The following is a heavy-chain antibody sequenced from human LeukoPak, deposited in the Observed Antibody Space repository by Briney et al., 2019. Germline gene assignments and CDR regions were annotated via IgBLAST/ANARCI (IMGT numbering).Heavy chain of an antibody. J-gene: IGHJ6*02. Sequence: QTGGSLRLSCAASGFTFSSYAMHWARQAPGKRLEWVAVISYDGSNKYYADSVKGRFTISRDNSKDTLYLQMNSLRAEDTAVYYCARDIQAYSYGIYGMDVWGQGTTVTVSS. CDR1: GFTFSSYA. CDR3: ARDIQAYSYGIYGMDV. D-gene: IGHD5-18*01. V-gene: IGHV3-30-3*01. CDR2: ISYDGSNK.